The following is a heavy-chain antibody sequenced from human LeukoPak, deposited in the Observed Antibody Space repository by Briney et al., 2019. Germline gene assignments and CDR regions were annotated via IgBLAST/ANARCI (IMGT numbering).Heavy chain of an antibody. CDR1: GGTFSSYA. CDR3: ARVVGLTGYSSSWYSGYYYYMDV. Sequence: GASVKVSCKASGGTFSSYAISWVRQAPGQGLEWMGGIIPIFGTTNYAQKFPDRVTITADKSTSTAYMELSSLRSEDTAVYYCARVVGLTGYSSSWYSGYYYYMDVWGKGTTVTVSS. CDR2: IIPIFGTT. D-gene: IGHD6-13*01. J-gene: IGHJ6*03. V-gene: IGHV1-69*06.